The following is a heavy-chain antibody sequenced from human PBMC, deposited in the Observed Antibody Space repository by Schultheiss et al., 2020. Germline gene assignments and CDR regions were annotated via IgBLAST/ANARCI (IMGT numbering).Heavy chain of an antibody. V-gene: IGHV3-23*01. J-gene: IGHJ3*02. D-gene: IGHD1-26*01. CDR2: ISGSGGST. CDR3: AKQSIELPGDAFDI. CDR1: GFTFSSYA. Sequence: GESLKISCAASGFTFSSYAMSWVRQAPGKGLEWVSAISGSGGSTYYADSVKGRFTISRDNSKNTLYLQMNSLRAEDTAVYYCAKQSIELPGDAFDIWGQGTMVTVSS.